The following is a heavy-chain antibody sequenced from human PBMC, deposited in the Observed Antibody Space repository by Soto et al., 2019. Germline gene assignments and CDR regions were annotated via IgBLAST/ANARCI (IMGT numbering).Heavy chain of an antibody. CDR2: IYHSGST. D-gene: IGHD3-9*01. V-gene: IGHV4-4*02. CDR1: DGSISSSNW. J-gene: IGHJ5*02. Sequence: SETLSLTCAVSDGSISSSNWWSWVHQPPGKGLEWIGEIYHSGSTNYNPSLKSRVTISVDKSKNQFSLKLSSVTGADTAVYYCARDSGLDILTGYSSYNWFDPWGQGALVTVLL. CDR3: ARDSGLDILTGYSSYNWFDP.